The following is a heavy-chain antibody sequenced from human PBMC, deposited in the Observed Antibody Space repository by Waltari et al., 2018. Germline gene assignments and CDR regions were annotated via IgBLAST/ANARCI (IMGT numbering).Heavy chain of an antibody. Sequence: QVQLQESGPGLVKPSETLSLTCAVSGYSISSGYYWGWIRQPPGKGLEWIGSIYHSGSTYYNPSLKSPVTISVDTSKNQFSLKLSSVTAADTAVYYCASPIFGVVNTGGPFDYWGQGTLVTVSS. V-gene: IGHV4-38-2*01. D-gene: IGHD3-3*01. CDR1: GYSISSGYY. CDR2: IYHSGST. J-gene: IGHJ4*02. CDR3: ASPIFGVVNTGGPFDY.